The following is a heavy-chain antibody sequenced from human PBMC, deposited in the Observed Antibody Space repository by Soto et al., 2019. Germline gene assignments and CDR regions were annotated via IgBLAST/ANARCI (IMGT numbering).Heavy chain of an antibody. Sequence: EVQLLESGGGLVQPGGSLRLSCAASGFKFNSYTMGWVRQAPGKGLVWVSAIRGDGSSTYYADFVKGRFTISRDNSKNTLYLQMNRLRAEDTAVYYCAKPVVVDTIYYYYTDVWGRGTTVTVSS. D-gene: IGHD2-15*01. J-gene: IGHJ6*03. V-gene: IGHV3-23*01. CDR3: AKPVVVDTIYYYYTDV. CDR1: GFKFNSYT. CDR2: IRGDGSST.